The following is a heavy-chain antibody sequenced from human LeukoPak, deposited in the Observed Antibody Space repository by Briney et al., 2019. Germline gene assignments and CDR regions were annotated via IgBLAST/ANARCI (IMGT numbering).Heavy chain of an antibody. CDR1: GFTFSDYY. CDR3: ARVPISTTARGYFDY. V-gene: IGHV3-11*05. CDR2: ISKGGSDT. Sequence: GGSLRLSCAAFGFTFSDYYMSWIRQAPGQGLEWVSYISKGGSDTNFADSVKGRFTISRDNAKNSLYLQMNSLRAEDTAVYYCARVPISTTARGYFDYWGQGTLVTVSS. D-gene: IGHD4-17*01. J-gene: IGHJ4*02.